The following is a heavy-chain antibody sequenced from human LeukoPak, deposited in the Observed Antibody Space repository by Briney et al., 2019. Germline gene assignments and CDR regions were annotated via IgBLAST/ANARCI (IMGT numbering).Heavy chain of an antibody. J-gene: IGHJ3*02. CDR2: IYTSGST. CDR3: AREYYDFWSGETKDAFDI. Sequence: PSETLSLTRTVSGGSISNYYWSWIRQPAGKGLEWIGRIYTSGSTNYNPSLKSRVTISVDTSKNQFSLKLSSVTAADTAVYYCAREYYDFWSGETKDAFDIWGQGTMVTVSS. D-gene: IGHD3-3*01. V-gene: IGHV4-4*07. CDR1: GGSISNYY.